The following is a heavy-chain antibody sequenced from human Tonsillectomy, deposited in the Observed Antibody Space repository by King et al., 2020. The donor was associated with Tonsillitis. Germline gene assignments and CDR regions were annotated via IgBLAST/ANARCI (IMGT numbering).Heavy chain of an antibody. V-gene: IGHV4-59*01. D-gene: IGHD6-6*01. CDR2: IYYSGST. CDR1: GGSISSYY. Sequence: VQLQESGPGLVKPSETLSLTCTVSGGSISSYYWSWIRQPPGKGLEWIGYIYYSGSTNYNPSLKSRVTMSVDTSKNQFSLKLSSVTAADTAVYYCARSYSSSSWFDPWGQGTLVTVSS. J-gene: IGHJ5*02. CDR3: ARSYSSSSWFDP.